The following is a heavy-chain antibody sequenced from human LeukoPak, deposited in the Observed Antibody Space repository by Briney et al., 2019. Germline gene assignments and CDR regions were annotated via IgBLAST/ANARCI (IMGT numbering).Heavy chain of an antibody. V-gene: IGHV1-2*02. J-gene: IGHJ4*02. CDR2: INPSSGDT. CDR3: AKIVYVCYFDY. Sequence: GPSVKVSFKASGYTLPGYYMHWVRLAPGKGVEWMGWINPSSGDTNHAQTFQGRVTMSRDTSISTAYMELSRLISDHTAGYFSAKIVYVCYFDYGGEGSLVTVSS. CDR1: GYTLPGYY. D-gene: IGHD2/OR15-2a*01.